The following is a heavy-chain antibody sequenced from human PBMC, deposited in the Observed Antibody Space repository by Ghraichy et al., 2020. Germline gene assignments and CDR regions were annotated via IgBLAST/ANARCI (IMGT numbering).Heavy chain of an antibody. CDR2: INHSGST. J-gene: IGHJ5*02. CDR1: GGSFSGYY. CDR3: AKGVWQLVKIWFDP. D-gene: IGHD6-6*01. V-gene: IGHV4-34*01. Sequence: SETLSLTCAVYGGSFSGYYWSWIRQPPGKGLEWIGEINHSGSTNYNPSLKSRVTISVDTSKNQFSLKLSSVTAADTAVYYCAKGVWQLVKIWFDPWGQGTLVTVSS.